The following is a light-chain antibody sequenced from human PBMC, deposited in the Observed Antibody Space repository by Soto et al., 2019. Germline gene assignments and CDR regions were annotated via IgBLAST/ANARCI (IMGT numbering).Light chain of an antibody. Sequence: DIQMTQSPSSLSASVGDRVTITCRASQTISRHLNWYQQKPGKAPKLLIFAASSLQSGVPSRFSGSGSGTDFTLTISSLQPEDFATYYCQQNYNTPYTFGQGTRLEIK. CDR1: QTISRH. CDR2: AAS. CDR3: QQNYNTPYT. V-gene: IGKV1-39*01. J-gene: IGKJ2*01.